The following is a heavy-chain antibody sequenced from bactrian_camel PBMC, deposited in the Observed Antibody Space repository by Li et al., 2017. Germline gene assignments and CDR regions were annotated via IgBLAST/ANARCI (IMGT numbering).Heavy chain of an antibody. J-gene: IGHJ4*01. CDR1: GNTYSLNC. CDR3: AASGFCHYRDYRVPAN. Sequence: SGGGSVQAGGSLRLSCAASGNTYSLNCLGWFRQAPGMEREQVAIFIYTFGRTTRYADSVKGRFTISQDNAKNTVYLQMNSLKPEDTAMYYCAASGFCHYRDYRVPANRGQGTQVTVS. CDR2: FIYTFGRTT. D-gene: IGHD4*01. V-gene: IGHV3S53*01.